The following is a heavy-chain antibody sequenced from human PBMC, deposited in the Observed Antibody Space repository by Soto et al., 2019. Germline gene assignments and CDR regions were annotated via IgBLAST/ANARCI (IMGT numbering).Heavy chain of an antibody. V-gene: IGHV3-74*01. CDR2: IDSDGTTI. CDR3: VRGGNYRFDH. CDR1: GFNFSNSW. D-gene: IGHD1-7*01. Sequence: QPGGSLGLSCAAYGFNFSNSWMQWVRQGPGKGPVWVSRIDSDGTTIHCADSVKGRLTISRDNAKNTLYLQMNSLRAEDTAVYYCVRGGNYRFDHWGQGSLVTVS. J-gene: IGHJ4*02.